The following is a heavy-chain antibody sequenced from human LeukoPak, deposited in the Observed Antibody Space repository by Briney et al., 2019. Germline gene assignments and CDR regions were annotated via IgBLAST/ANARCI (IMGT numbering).Heavy chain of an antibody. Sequence: KSSETLSLTCTVSGGSISSGNYCWSWIRQPAGKGLEWIGHIHTSGNTNYNPSLKSRVTISVDTSKNQFSLKLSSVTAADTAVYYCARVSSSWYEDWYFDLWGRGTLVSVSS. CDR2: IHTSGNT. J-gene: IGHJ2*01. D-gene: IGHD6-13*01. V-gene: IGHV4-61*09. CDR3: ARVSSSWYEDWYFDL. CDR1: GGSISSGNYC.